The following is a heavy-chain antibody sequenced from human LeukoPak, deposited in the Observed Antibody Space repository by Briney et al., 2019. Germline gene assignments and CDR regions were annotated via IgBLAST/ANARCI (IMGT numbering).Heavy chain of an antibody. Sequence: SETLSLTCAVYGGSFSGYHWTWIRQSPGKGLECIGDINPSGSTYYNPSLKSRLTISADTSKNQFSLKLRSVTAADTAVYYCARGRHDITMIVVVMTSVSYYLDVWGKGTTVTVS. CDR2: INPSGST. J-gene: IGHJ6*03. D-gene: IGHD3-22*01. CDR3: ARGRHDITMIVVVMTSVSYYLDV. V-gene: IGHV4-34*01. CDR1: GGSFSGYH.